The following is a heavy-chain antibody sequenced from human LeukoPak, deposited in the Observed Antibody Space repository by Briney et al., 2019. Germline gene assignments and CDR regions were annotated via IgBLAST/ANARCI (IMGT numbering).Heavy chain of an antibody. CDR2: VYYSGST. D-gene: IGHD2-2*01. Sequence: SETLSLTCTVSGGSISNYYWSWIRQPPGKGLEWIGFVYYSGSTHYNPSLESRVTISVDVSKNQFSLKLSSVTTADTAVYYCARDSGKCTTASCSDYLDYWGQGTLVTVSS. CDR1: GGSISNYY. CDR3: ARDSGKCTTASCSDYLDY. V-gene: IGHV4-59*01. J-gene: IGHJ4*02.